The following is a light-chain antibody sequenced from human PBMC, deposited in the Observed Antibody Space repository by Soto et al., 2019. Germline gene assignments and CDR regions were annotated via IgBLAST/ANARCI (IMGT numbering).Light chain of an antibody. CDR3: QQSYSTPWT. J-gene: IGKJ1*01. V-gene: IGKV3D-7*01. CDR2: GAS. CDR1: QSVSNNY. Sequence: IVVTQCPTPLSVSPGEIATLSCRASQSVSNNYLAWYQQKPGQAPRLLIYGASTRATGIPARFSGSGSATEFTLTISSLPPEYFATYYCQQSYSTPWTFGQGTKVDIK.